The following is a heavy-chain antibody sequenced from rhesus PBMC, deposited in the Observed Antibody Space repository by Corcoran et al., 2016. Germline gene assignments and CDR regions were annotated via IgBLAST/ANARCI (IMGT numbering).Heavy chain of an antibody. V-gene: IGHV4S14*01. CDR1: GGSISGYYY. Sequence: QVQLQESGPGLVKPSETLSLTCAVSGGSISGYYYWSWIRQPPGKGLEWIGSIYGSGGSNYLNPSLKSRVTLSVDTSKNQFSLKLSSVTAADTAVYYCASGEYFDYWGQGVLVTVSS. D-gene: IGHD1-44*02. CDR3: ASGEYFDY. CDR2: IYGSGGSN. J-gene: IGHJ4*01.